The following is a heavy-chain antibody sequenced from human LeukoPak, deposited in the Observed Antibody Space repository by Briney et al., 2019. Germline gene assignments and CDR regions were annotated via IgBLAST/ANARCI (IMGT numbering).Heavy chain of an antibody. J-gene: IGHJ4*02. CDR2: IGTAGDT. V-gene: IGHV3-13*04. CDR3: ARVGYCSGGTCPFDY. Sequence: GGSLRLSCAASGFTFSRYDMHWVRQATGKGLEWVSGIGTAGDTYYPGSVKGRFTISRENAKNSLYLQMNRLRAGDTAVYFCARVGYCSGGTCPFDYWGQGTLVTVSS. CDR1: GFTFSRYD. D-gene: IGHD2-15*01.